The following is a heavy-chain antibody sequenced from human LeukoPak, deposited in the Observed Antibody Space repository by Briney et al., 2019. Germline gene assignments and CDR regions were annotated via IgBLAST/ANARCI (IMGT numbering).Heavy chain of an antibody. D-gene: IGHD3-9*01. CDR3: ARSLYDMLTGFVDY. V-gene: IGHV3-21*01. CDR2: ISSSSSYI. J-gene: IGHJ4*02. CDR1: GFTFSSYS. Sequence: PGGSLRLSCAASGFTFSSYSMNWVRQAPGKGLEWVSSISSSSSYIYYADSVKGRFTISRDNAKNSLYLQMNSLRAEDTAVYYCARSLYDMLTGFVDYWGQGTLVTVSS.